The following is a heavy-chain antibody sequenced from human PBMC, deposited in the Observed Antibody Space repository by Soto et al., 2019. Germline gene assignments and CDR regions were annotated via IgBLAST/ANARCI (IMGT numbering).Heavy chain of an antibody. Sequence: GESLKISCKGSGYSFTSYWIGWVRQMPGKGLEWMGIIYPGDSDTRYSPSFQGQVTISADKSISTAYLQWSSLKASDTAMYYCARRGGYYYDSSGYRFNYGMGVWGQGTTVTVSS. D-gene: IGHD3-22*01. V-gene: IGHV5-51*01. CDR3: ARRGGYYYDSSGYRFNYGMGV. J-gene: IGHJ6*02. CDR2: IYPGDSDT. CDR1: GYSFTSYW.